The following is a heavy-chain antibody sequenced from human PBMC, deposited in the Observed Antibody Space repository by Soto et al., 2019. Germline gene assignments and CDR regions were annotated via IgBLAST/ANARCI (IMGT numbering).Heavy chain of an antibody. Sequence: GAPVKVSCKASGYTFTSYGISWVRQAPGQGLEWMGWISAYNGNTNYAQKLQGTVTMTTDTSTSTAYMELRRLRSDDTAVYYCARFSQSSSWYGGTDYYYGIDVWGQGTTVTCSS. CDR2: ISAYNGNT. D-gene: IGHD6-13*01. CDR1: GYTFTSYG. J-gene: IGHJ6*02. V-gene: IGHV1-18*04. CDR3: ARFSQSSSWYGGTDYYYGIDV.